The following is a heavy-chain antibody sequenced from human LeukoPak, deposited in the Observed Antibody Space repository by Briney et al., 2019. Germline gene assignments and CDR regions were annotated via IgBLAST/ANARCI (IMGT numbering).Heavy chain of an antibody. CDR3: AREPYYYGMDV. CDR1: GFTFSSYE. J-gene: IGHJ6*02. CDR2: ISSSGSTI. V-gene: IGHV3-48*03. Sequence: GGSLRLSCAASGFTFSSYEMNWVRQTPGKGLEWVSYISSSGSTIYYADSVKGRFTISRDNAKNSLYLQMNSLRAEDTAVYYCAREPYYYGMDVWGQGTTVTVSS.